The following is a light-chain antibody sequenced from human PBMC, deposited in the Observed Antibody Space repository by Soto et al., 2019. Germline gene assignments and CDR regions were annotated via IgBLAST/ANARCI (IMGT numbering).Light chain of an antibody. CDR1: QTVSSN. CDR2: GAS. Sequence: EVVMTQSPATLSVSPGESATLSCRASQTVSSNLAWYQHKPGQAPRLLIYGASTRATGIPARFSGSGSGTDFTLTINNLQSEEAAVYFCKKYNNWPPFSSGPGTNVDIK. V-gene: IGKV3-15*01. CDR3: KKYNNWPPFS. J-gene: IGKJ3*01.